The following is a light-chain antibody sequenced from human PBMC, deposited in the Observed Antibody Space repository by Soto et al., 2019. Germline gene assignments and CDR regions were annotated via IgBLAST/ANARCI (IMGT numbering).Light chain of an antibody. CDR2: DNN. CDR3: GAWDSSLMGVV. J-gene: IGLJ2*01. Sequence: QSVLTQPPSVSAAPGQKVTISCSGSSSNVGNNYVSWYQQLPGTAPKLLIYDNNKRPSGIPDRFSGSKSATSATLDITPLQTGDEADYYCGAWDSSLMGVVFGGGTKVTVL. CDR1: SSNVGNNY. V-gene: IGLV1-51*01.